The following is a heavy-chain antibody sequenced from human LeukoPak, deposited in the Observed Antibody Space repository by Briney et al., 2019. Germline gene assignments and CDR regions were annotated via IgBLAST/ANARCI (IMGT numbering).Heavy chain of an antibody. CDR3: ARADITIFGVVIPNWFDP. J-gene: IGHJ5*02. CDR1: GGSVSSGSYY. CDR2: IYYTGST. Sequence: PSETLSLTCTVSGGSVSSGSYYWSWIRQPPGKGLEYIGYIYYTGSTNYNPSLKSRVTISVDTSKNQFSLKLSSVTAADTAVYYCARADITIFGVVIPNWFDPWGQGTLVTVSS. V-gene: IGHV4-61*01. D-gene: IGHD3-3*01.